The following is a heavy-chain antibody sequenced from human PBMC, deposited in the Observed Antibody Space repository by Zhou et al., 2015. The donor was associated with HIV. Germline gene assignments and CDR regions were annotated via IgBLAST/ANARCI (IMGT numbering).Heavy chain of an antibody. CDR2: INPNSGGT. D-gene: IGHD3-10*01. Sequence: QVQLVQSGSELKKPGASVKVSCKASGYTFTSYDINWVRQATGQGLEWMGWINPNSGGTNYAQKFQGWVTMTRDTSISTAYMELSRLRSDDTAVYYCARAGCFYGSGSYGYYFDYVGPGNPGHRLL. V-gene: IGHV1-2*04. CDR1: GYTFTSYD. J-gene: IGHJ4*02. CDR3: ARAGCFYGSGSYGYYFDY.